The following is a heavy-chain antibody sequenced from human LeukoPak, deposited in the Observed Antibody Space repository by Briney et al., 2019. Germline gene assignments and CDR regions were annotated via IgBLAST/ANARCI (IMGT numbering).Heavy chain of an antibody. D-gene: IGHD4-17*01. J-gene: IGHJ3*02. CDR3: ARASSTVTARDTFDT. Sequence: PGGSLRLSCTASGFTFTRYWMTWVRQGPGKGLEWVANIKQDGSEKNYVDSVKGRFTISRDNAKNSLYLQMNGLRGEDTAVYYRARASSTVTARDTFDTWGQGTMVTVSS. V-gene: IGHV3-7*01. CDR2: IKQDGSEK. CDR1: GFTFTRYW.